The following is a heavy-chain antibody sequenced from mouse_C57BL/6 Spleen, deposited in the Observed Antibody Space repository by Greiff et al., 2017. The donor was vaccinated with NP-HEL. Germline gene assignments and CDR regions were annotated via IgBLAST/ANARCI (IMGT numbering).Heavy chain of an antibody. CDR1: GFTFSSYG. CDR3: ARHSDDVYYYAMDY. Sequence: EVQLVESGGDLVKPGGSLKLSCAASGFTFSSYGMSWVRQTPDKRLEWVATISSGGSYTYYPDSVKGRFTISRDNAKNTLYLQMSSLKSEDTAMYYCARHSDDVYYYAMDYWGQGTSVTVSS. V-gene: IGHV5-6*01. J-gene: IGHJ4*01. CDR2: ISSGGSYT. D-gene: IGHD2-12*01.